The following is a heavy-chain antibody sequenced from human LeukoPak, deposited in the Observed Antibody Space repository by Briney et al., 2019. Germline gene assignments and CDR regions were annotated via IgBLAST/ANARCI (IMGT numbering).Heavy chain of an antibody. V-gene: IGHV3-23*01. Sequence: GGSLRLSCAASGFTFSSYAMSWVRQAPGKGLEWVSAISGSGGSTYNADSVKGRFTISRDNSKNTLYLQMNSLRAEDTAVYYCAKYLAVYRGSYLEEYFDYWGQGTLVTVSS. CDR3: AKYLAVYRGSYLEEYFDY. D-gene: IGHD1-26*01. J-gene: IGHJ4*02. CDR1: GFTFSSYA. CDR2: ISGSGGST.